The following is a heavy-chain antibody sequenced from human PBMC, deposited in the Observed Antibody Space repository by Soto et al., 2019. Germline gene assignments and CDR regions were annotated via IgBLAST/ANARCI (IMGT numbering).Heavy chain of an antibody. V-gene: IGHV1-18*01. CDR2: ISGYNGNT. J-gene: IGHJ4*02. Sequence: QVQLVQSGTQVKKPGASVKVSCKASGYTFTTFAISWVRQAPGQGLEWMGWISGYNGNTNYAQRLQGRVTMTTDTNTSTAYMELRSLTSDDTAGYYCARDGNNGGYFDYWGPGTLVTVSS. CDR3: ARDGNNGGYFDY. CDR1: GYTFTTFA. D-gene: IGHD2-8*01.